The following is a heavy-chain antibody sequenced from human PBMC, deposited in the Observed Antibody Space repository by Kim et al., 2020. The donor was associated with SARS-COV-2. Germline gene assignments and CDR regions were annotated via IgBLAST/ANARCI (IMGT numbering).Heavy chain of an antibody. CDR1: GFTFSSYS. CDR3: ARERGELLWFGELSRYYYGMDV. CDR2: ISSSSSTI. Sequence: GGSLRLSCAASGFTFSSYSMNWVRQAPGKGLEWVSYISSSSSTIYYADSVKGRFTISRDNAKNSLYLQMNSLRDEDTAVYYCARERGELLWFGELSRYYYGMDVWGQGTTVTVSS. V-gene: IGHV3-48*02. J-gene: IGHJ6*02. D-gene: IGHD3-10*01.